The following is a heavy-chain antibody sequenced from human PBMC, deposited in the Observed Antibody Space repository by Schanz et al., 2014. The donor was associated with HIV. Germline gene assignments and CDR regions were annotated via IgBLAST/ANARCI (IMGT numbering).Heavy chain of an antibody. CDR1: GYPFLDYY. V-gene: IGHV1-2*02. J-gene: IGHJ6*02. CDR3: ARGALGLAAAGSYYFYYGMDV. CDR2: INPNNGAT. D-gene: IGHD6-13*01. Sequence: QVQLVQSGAEVKRPGASLKVSCKASGYPFLDYYIHWVRQAPGQGLVWMGWINPNNGATKFAEKFQGRVTMTRDTSISTAYMELRRLRSEDTAVYYCARGALGLAAAGSYYFYYGMDVWGQGTTVTVSS.